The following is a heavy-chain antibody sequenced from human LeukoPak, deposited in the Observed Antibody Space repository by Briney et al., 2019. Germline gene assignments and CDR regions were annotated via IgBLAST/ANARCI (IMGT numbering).Heavy chain of an antibody. V-gene: IGHV1-8*01. CDR1: VYTFTSYD. J-gene: IGHJ4*02. Sequence: ASVKVSCKASVYTFTSYDINWVRQATGQGLEWMGWMNPNSGNTGYAQKFQGRVTMTRNTSISTAYMELSSLRSEDTAVYYCARGLFGYSSGWEEIDYWGQGTLVTVSS. D-gene: IGHD6-19*01. CDR3: ARGLFGYSSGWEEIDY. CDR2: MNPNSGNT.